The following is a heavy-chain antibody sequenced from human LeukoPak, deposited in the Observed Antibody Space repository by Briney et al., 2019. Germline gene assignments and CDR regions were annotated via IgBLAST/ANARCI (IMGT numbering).Heavy chain of an antibody. CDR2: ISSSTSSTV. CDR3: VRGSFIASEKDV. V-gene: IGHV3-48*04. J-gene: IGHJ6*02. CDR1: GFTFSSYA. D-gene: IGHD6-13*01. Sequence: GGSLRLSCAASGFTFSSYAMSWVRQAPGKGLERISYISSSTSSTVYYADSVTGRFTISRDNAKKSLYLQMNSLRAEDTAVYYCVRGSFIASEKDVWGQGTTVTVSS.